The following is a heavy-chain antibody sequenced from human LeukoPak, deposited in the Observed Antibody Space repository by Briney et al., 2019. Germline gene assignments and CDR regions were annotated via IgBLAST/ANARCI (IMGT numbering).Heavy chain of an antibody. CDR1: GLTFGDYA. CDR3: TRGRGYSYGSRIFDY. Sequence: GGSLRLSCTASGLTFGDYAMSWFRQAPGKGLEWVGFIRRKAYGGTTEYAASVKGRFTISKDDSKSIAYLQMNSLKTEDTAVYYCTRGRGYSYGSRIFDYWGQGTLVTVSS. D-gene: IGHD5-18*01. CDR2: IRRKAYGGTT. J-gene: IGHJ4*02. V-gene: IGHV3-49*03.